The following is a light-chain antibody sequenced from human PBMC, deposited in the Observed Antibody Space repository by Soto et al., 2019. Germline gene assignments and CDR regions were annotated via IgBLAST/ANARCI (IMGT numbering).Light chain of an antibody. J-gene: IGLJ2*01. V-gene: IGLV2-14*03. CDR3: SSYTSTNTLI. CDR2: DVS. Sequence: QSALTQPASVSGSPGQSITISCTGTSSDVGGYNSVSWYRQHPDKAPQLKIFDVSNRPSGISDRFSGSKSGNTASLTISGLQAEDEADYYCSSYTSTNTLIFGGGTKLTVL. CDR1: SSDVGGYNS.